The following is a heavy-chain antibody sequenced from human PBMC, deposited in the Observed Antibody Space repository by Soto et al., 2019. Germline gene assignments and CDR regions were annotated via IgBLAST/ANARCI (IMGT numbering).Heavy chain of an antibody. V-gene: IGHV3-30*18. J-gene: IGHJ6*02. CDR3: AKESYSSSSYYYGMDV. D-gene: IGHD6-6*01. CDR2: ISYDGSNK. CDR1: GFTFSIYG. Sequence: SLSLCWAASGFTFSIYGMHWVRQAPGEGLEWVAVISYDGSNKYYADSVKGRFTISRDNSKNTLFLQMNSLRGEDTAVYYCAKESYSSSSYYYGMDVWGQGTTVTVSS.